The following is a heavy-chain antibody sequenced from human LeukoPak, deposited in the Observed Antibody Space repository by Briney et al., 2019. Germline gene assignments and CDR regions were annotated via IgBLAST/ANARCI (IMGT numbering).Heavy chain of an antibody. J-gene: IGHJ4*02. V-gene: IGHV1-18*01. CDR3: ARKIPSYCSSTSCYTYFDY. CDR1: GYTFTSYG. Sequence: PAASVKVSCKASGYTFTSYGISWVRQAPGQGLEWMGWISAYNGNTNYAQKLQGRVTMTTDTSTSTAYMELRSLRSDDTAVYYCARKIPSYCSSTSCYTYFDYWGQGTLVTVSS. CDR2: ISAYNGNT. D-gene: IGHD2-2*02.